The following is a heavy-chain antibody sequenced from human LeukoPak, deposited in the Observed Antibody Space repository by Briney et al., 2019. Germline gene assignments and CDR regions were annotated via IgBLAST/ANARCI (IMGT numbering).Heavy chain of an antibody. D-gene: IGHD3-9*01. CDR1: GGSISSSSYY. Sequence: SETLSLTCTVSGGSISSSSYYWGWIRQPPGKGLEWIGSIYYSGSTYYNPSLKSRVTISVDTSKNQFSLKLSSVTAADTAVYYCARSYYDILTGYYSVVAFDIWGQGTMVTVSS. V-gene: IGHV4-39*01. CDR2: IYYSGST. CDR3: ARSYYDILTGYYSVVAFDI. J-gene: IGHJ3*02.